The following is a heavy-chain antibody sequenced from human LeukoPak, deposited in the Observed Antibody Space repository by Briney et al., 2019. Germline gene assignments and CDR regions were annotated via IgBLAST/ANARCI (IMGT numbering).Heavy chain of an antibody. Sequence: ASVKVSCKASGYTFTSYGISWVRQAPGQGLEWMGWISAYNGNTNYAQKLQGRVTMTTDTSTSTAYMELRSLRSDDTAAYYCARGDYYDSSGYYSNYWGQGTLVTVSS. V-gene: IGHV1-18*01. J-gene: IGHJ4*02. CDR1: GYTFTSYG. CDR2: ISAYNGNT. D-gene: IGHD3-22*01. CDR3: ARGDYYDSSGYYSNY.